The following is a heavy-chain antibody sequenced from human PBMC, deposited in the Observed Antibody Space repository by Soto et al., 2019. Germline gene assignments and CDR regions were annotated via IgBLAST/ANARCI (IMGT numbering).Heavy chain of an antibody. CDR1: GYSFTSYW. Sequence: PVESLKISCKGSGYSFTSYWIGWVRQMPGKGLEWMGIIYPGDSDTRYSPSFQGQVTISADKSISTAYLQWSSLKASDTAMYYCARHVRVKAVRDAFDIWGQATMVTVSS. D-gene: IGHD6-13*01. CDR2: IYPGDSDT. V-gene: IGHV5-51*01. CDR3: ARHVRVKAVRDAFDI. J-gene: IGHJ3*02.